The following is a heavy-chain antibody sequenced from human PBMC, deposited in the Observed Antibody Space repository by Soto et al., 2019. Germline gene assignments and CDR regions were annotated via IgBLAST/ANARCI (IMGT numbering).Heavy chain of an antibody. CDR2: IYYSGST. CDR1: GGSVSSGSYY. CDR3: ATARSGHLNCFDS. D-gene: IGHD3-10*01. J-gene: IGHJ5*01. Sequence: TETLSLTCTVSGGSVSSGSYYWSWIRQPPGKGLEWIGYIYYSGSTNYNPSLKSRVTISVDTSKNQFSLKLSSVTAADTAVYYCATARSGHLNCFDSSGQGTLVTVSS. V-gene: IGHV4-61*01.